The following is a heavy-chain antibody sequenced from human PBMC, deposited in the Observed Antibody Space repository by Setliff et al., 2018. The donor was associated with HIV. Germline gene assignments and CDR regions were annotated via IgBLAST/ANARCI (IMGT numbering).Heavy chain of an antibody. CDR3: ARGFREYYDSSGYFLNWFDP. CDR1: GGSISSGGYY. J-gene: IGHJ5*02. D-gene: IGHD3-22*01. V-gene: IGHV4-31*03. Sequence: SETLSLTCTVSGGSISSGGYYWSWIRQHPGQGLEWVVYILYSGSTYYNPSLKSRVTVSVDTSKNQFSLKLSSVSAADTAVYYCARGFREYYDSSGYFLNWFDPWGQGTLVTVSS. CDR2: ILYSGST.